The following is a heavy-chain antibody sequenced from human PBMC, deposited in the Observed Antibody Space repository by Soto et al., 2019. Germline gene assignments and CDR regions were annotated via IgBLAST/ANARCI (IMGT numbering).Heavy chain of an antibody. CDR1: GGSFSGYY. CDR3: ARGRLIRFLEWLPDNWFDP. J-gene: IGHJ5*02. CDR2: INHSGST. V-gene: IGHV4-34*01. Sequence: QVQLQQWGAGLLKPSETLSLTCAVYGGSFSGYYWSWIRQPPGKGLEWIGEINHSGSTNYNPSLKSRVTISVDTSKNQFSLKLSSVTAAHTAVYYCARGRLIRFLEWLPDNWFDPWGQGTLVTVSS. D-gene: IGHD3-3*01.